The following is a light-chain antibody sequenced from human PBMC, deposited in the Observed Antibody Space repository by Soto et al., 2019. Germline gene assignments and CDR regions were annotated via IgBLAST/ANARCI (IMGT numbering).Light chain of an antibody. Sequence: DIQMTQSPSTLSASVGDRVIITCRASQSISTWLAWYQQKPGKAPKLLIYKASSLESGVPSRFSGCGSGTEFTLTISSLQPDDFATYYCQQYNSYSLFGPGTKVDFK. J-gene: IGKJ3*01. V-gene: IGKV1-5*03. CDR2: KAS. CDR3: QQYNSYSL. CDR1: QSISTW.